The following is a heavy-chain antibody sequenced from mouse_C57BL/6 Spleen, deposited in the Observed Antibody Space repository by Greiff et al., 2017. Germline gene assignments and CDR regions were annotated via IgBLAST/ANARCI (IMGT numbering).Heavy chain of an antibody. V-gene: IGHV1-82*01. CDR2: IYPGDGDT. J-gene: IGHJ4*01. Sequence: VQLQQSGPELVKPGASVKISCKASGYAFSSYWMHWVKQRPGKGLEWIGRIYPGDGDTNYTRKFKGKDTLTTDKSSSTAYMQLSSLTSEDSAVYFCAIENYAMDDWGQGTAVTVSS. CDR1: GYAFSSYW. CDR3: AIENYAMDD.